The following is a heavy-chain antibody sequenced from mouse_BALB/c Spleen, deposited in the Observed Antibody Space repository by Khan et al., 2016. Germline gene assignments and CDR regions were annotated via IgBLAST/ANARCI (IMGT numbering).Heavy chain of an antibody. CDR1: VFNIKDYY. Sequence: VQLQQPGAELVRSGASVKLSCTASVFNIKDYYMPWVKQRPEQGLEWIGWIDPENGDTEYAPKFQGKATMTADTSSNAAYLQFSILTSEDSAVYYCNALYYGCDVYFDYWGQGTTLTVSS. J-gene: IGHJ2*01. D-gene: IGHD2-2*01. CDR2: IDPENGDT. V-gene: IGHV14-4*02. CDR3: NALYYGCDVYFDY.